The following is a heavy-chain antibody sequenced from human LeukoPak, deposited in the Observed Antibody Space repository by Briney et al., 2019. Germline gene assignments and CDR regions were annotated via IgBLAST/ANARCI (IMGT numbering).Heavy chain of an antibody. CDR1: GFTFSSYA. V-gene: IGHV3-23*01. Sequence: RGGLRLSCAASGFTFSSYAMSWVRQAPGKGREWVSAISGSGVGTYMAYSVTGRFTISRDNSKNTLYLLMNGLRAEDTAVYYCAKKTWDSSNWHYFDYWGQGALVTVSS. CDR2: ISGSGVGT. J-gene: IGHJ4*02. D-gene: IGHD6-13*01. CDR3: AKKTWDSSNWHYFDY.